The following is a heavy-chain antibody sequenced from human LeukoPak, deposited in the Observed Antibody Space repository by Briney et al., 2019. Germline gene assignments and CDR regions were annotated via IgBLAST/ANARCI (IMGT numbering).Heavy chain of an antibody. CDR2: IFPADSDT. D-gene: IGHD1-26*01. J-gene: IGHJ4*02. CDR3: ARHGGGSYYFDY. V-gene: IGHV5-51*01. CDR1: GYSFSTYW. Sequence: GESLKISCKGSGYSFSTYWIGWVRQMPGKGLEWMGTIFPADSDTTYGPSFQGQVTISADKSISTAYLQWSSLKASDTAMYYCARHGGGSYYFDYWGQGTLVTVSS.